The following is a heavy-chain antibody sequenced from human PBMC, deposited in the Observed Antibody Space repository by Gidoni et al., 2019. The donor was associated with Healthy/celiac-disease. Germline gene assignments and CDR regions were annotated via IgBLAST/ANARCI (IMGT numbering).Heavy chain of an antibody. V-gene: IGHV1-3*01. J-gene: IGHJ5*02. D-gene: IGHD6-13*01. Sequence: QVQLVQSGAEVKKPGASVTVSCQASGYTFPSYAMHWVRQAPGQRLEWMGWLNAGNGNTKESQKVQGRVTSTRDTSASTADMELSSLRAEDTAVYYCASLGIAAAGTGWFDPWGQGTLVTVSS. CDR1: GYTFPSYA. CDR2: LNAGNGNT. CDR3: ASLGIAAAGTGWFDP.